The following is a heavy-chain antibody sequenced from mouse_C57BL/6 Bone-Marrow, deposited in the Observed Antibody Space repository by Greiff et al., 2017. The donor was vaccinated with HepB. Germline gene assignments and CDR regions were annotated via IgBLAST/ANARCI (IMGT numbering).Heavy chain of an antibody. D-gene: IGHD1-1*01. Sequence: QVQLQQPGAELVKPGASVKMSCKASGYTFTSYWITWVKQRPGQGLEWIGDIYPGSGSTNYNEKFKSKSTLTVDTSSSTAYMQRSSLTSEDAAVYYCSRKGYYGSSLWYFDVWGTGTTVTVSS. J-gene: IGHJ1*03. CDR1: GYTFTSYW. V-gene: IGHV1-55*01. CDR2: IYPGSGST. CDR3: SRKGYYGSSLWYFDV.